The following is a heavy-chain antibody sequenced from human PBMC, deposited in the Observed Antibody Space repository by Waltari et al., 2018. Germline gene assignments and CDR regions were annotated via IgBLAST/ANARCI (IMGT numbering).Heavy chain of an antibody. V-gene: IGHV4-34*01. CDR2: INHSGST. CDR3: ARGKNLGWFDP. Sequence: IGEINHSGSTNYNPSLKSRVTISVDTSKKQFSLKLSSVTAPEPAVYYCARGKNLGWFDPWGQGTLVTVSS. J-gene: IGHJ5*02.